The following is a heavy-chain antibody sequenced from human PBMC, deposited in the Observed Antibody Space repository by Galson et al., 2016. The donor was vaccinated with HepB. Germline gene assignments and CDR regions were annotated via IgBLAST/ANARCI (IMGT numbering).Heavy chain of an antibody. Sequence: SETLSLTCAVYGGSFSGYYWTWIRQSPGKGLEWIGEINQNGKSNYKSSLKSRVTVSVDRSKNQFSLKLTSVTAADTAMYYCASKRDGYPHWFDSWGQGTVVTVSA. D-gene: IGHD5-24*01. CDR2: INQNGKS. J-gene: IGHJ5*01. CDR3: ASKRDGYPHWFDS. CDR1: GGSFSGYY. V-gene: IGHV4-34*01.